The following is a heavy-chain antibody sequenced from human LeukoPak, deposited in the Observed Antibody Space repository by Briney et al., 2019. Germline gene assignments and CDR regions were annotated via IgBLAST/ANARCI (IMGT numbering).Heavy chain of an antibody. CDR2: ISGGGDTT. Sequence: GGSLRFSCAASGFTFSSYAMTWVRQAPGKGLEWVSSISGGGDTTYYADSVRGRFTISRDNSKNTLSVQMNNLRAEDTAVYYCSKQRSEVVVAATNYWGQGTLVTVSS. J-gene: IGHJ4*02. CDR1: GFTFSSYA. D-gene: IGHD2-15*01. CDR3: SKQRSEVVVAATNY. V-gene: IGHV3-23*01.